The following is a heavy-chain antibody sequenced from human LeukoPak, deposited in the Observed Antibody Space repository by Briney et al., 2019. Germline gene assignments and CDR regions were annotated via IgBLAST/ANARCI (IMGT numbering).Heavy chain of an antibody. Sequence: PGGSLRLSCAASGFTISERPMDWVRQAPGKGLEGVARSRSKAYSYTTDYAASVKGRFTISRDDSKNALFLQMSSLKSEDTAMYYCTSLTVVVPALPWGQGTLVTVSS. D-gene: IGHD2-21*02. J-gene: IGHJ4*02. CDR3: TSLTVVVPALP. CDR2: SRSKAYSYTT. CDR1: GFTISERP. V-gene: IGHV3-72*01.